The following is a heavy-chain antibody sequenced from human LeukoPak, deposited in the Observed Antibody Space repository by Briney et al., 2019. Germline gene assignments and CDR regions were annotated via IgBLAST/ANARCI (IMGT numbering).Heavy chain of an antibody. CDR1: GFTFSSYG. Sequence: GGSLRLSCAASGFTFSSYGMHWVRQAPGKGLEWVAVISYDGSNKYYADSVKGRFTISRDNSKNTLYLQVNSLRAEDTAVYYCARDLRHQLLYCLDYWGQGTLVTVSS. CDR3: ARDLRHQLLYCLDY. V-gene: IGHV3-30*03. CDR2: ISYDGSNK. J-gene: IGHJ4*02. D-gene: IGHD2-2*02.